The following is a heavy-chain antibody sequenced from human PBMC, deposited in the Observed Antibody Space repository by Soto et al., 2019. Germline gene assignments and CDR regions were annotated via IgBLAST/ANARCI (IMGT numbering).Heavy chain of an antibody. CDR1: GYTFTSYG. CDR2: INPYNGNT. J-gene: IGHJ4*02. CDR3: ARDSQRVREFDVLPGHYDN. V-gene: IGHV1-18*01. D-gene: IGHD1-26*01. Sequence: ASVKVSCKASGYTFTSYGLSWVRQAPGQGLEWMGWINPYNGNTKDTQKLQGWVTMTRDTSISTAYMELSRLRSDDTAVYYCARDSQRVREFDVLPGHYDNWGQGTLVTVSS.